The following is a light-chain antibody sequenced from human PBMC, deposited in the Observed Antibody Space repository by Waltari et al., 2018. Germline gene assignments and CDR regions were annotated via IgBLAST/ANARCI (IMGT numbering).Light chain of an antibody. CDR1: CGHSTNV. CDR3: QTWGHGTWV. V-gene: IGLV4-69*01. Sequence: QLVLTQSPSASASLGASVKLTCTLSCGHSTNVIAWLQKRPERGPRYLMKVNSDGSHNKGDRGGRRDVMKVRGDGSHNRGDGIPDRFSGSSSGAGHYLTVSSLQSEDEADYCCQTWGHGTWVFGGGTKLTVL. J-gene: IGLJ3*02. CDR2: VNSDGSH.